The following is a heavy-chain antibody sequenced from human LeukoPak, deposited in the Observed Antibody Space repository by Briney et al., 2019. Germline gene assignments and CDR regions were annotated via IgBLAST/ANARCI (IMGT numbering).Heavy chain of an antibody. V-gene: IGHV3-74*01. Sequence: PGGALRLSCAASGFTFSSYWMHWVRQAPGKGLVWVSRINSDGSSTSYADSVKGRFTISRDNAKNTLYLQMHSLRAEDTAVYYCARDSSGWAFDPWGQGTLVTVSS. J-gene: IGHJ5*02. CDR3: ARDSSGWAFDP. D-gene: IGHD6-19*01. CDR1: GFTFSSYW. CDR2: INSDGSST.